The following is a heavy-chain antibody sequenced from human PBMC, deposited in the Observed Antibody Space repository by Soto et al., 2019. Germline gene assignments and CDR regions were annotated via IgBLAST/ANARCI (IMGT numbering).Heavy chain of an antibody. CDR2: IIPIFGTA. V-gene: IGHV1-69*05. CDR1: GGTFSSYA. Sequence: SVKVSCKASGGTFSSYAISWVRQAPGQGLEWMGGIIPIFGTANYAQKFQGRVTMTRNTSISTAYMELSSLRSEDTAVYYCARGSPPPRKKIKNCTNGVCYYFDYWGQGTLVTVSS. D-gene: IGHD2-8*01. CDR3: ARGSPPPRKKIKNCTNGVCYYFDY. J-gene: IGHJ4*02.